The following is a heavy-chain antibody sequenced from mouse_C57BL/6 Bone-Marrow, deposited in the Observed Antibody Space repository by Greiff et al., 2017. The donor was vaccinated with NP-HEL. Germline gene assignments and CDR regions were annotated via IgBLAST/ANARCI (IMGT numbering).Heavy chain of an antibody. J-gene: IGHJ1*03. V-gene: IGHV5-9-1*02. CDR3: TRDGGYYGSSWYFDV. Sequence: EVKLVESGEGLVKPGGSLKLSCAASGFTFSSYAMSWVRQTPEKRLEWVAYISSGGDYIYYADTVKGRFTISRDNARNTLYLQMSSLKSEDTAMYYCTRDGGYYGSSWYFDVWGTGTTVTVSS. D-gene: IGHD1-1*01. CDR2: ISSGGDYI. CDR1: GFTFSSYA.